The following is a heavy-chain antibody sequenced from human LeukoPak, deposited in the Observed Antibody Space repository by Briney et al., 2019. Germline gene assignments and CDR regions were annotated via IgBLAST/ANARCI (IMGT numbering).Heavy chain of an antibody. CDR1: GGSINSSPYY. CDR3: ARTPSPRATYYYQYMDV. J-gene: IGHJ6*03. V-gene: IGHV4-39*07. Sequence: SETLSLTCTVSGGSINSSPYYWGWIRQPPGKGLEWIGSISYSGNTYYNPSLKSRVSILADTSKNQLSLKLNSVTAADTAVYYCARTPSPRATYYYQYMDVWGKGTTVTVSS. CDR2: ISYSGNT.